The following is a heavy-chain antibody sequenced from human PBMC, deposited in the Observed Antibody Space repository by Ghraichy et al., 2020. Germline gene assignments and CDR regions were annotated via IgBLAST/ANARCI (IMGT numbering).Heavy chain of an antibody. J-gene: IGHJ6*02. CDR3: AWTISDAGTTGTLYTYHGMDV. Sequence: SGPTLVKPTQTLTLTCTFSGFSLSTSGMCVNCIRQPPGKALEWLARIDWDDDKYYSTSLKTRLTISEDTSKNQVVLTMTNMDPVDTATYYCAWTISDAGTTGTLYTYHGMDVRGQGTTVTVSS. CDR2: IDWDDDK. V-gene: IGHV2-70*11. D-gene: IGHD1-1*01. CDR1: GFSLSTSGMC.